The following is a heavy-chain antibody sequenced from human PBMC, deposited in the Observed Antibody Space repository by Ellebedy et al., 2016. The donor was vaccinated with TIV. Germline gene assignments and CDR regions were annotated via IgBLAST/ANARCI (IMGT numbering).Heavy chain of an antibody. V-gene: IGHV3-74*01. CDR3: AREFQDFWSGYFDY. D-gene: IGHD3-3*01. CDR1: GFIFKNFL. CDR2: ISGDGRTT. J-gene: IGHJ4*02. Sequence: GESLKISCGASGFIFKNFLMYWVRQAPGKGPEWVSRISGDGRTTYYADSVKGRFTISRDNSKNTLYLQMNSLRAEDTAVYYCAREFQDFWSGYFDYWGQGTLVTVSS.